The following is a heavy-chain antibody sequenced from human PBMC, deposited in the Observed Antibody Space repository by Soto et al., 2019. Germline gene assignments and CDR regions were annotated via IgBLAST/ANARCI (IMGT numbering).Heavy chain of an antibody. J-gene: IGHJ5*02. V-gene: IGHV1-24*01. D-gene: IGHD4-17*01. CDR3: TTYHGDYNFDH. CDR2: FDPDEAET. CDR1: GYTLHEVA. Sequence: QVPLVQSGAEVKKPGASVKVSCKVSGYTLHEVAMHWVRQAPGKGLEWLGGFDPDEAETIYAQHFQGRVTMTEDTSTDTVYMELSSLRSEDTALYFCTTYHGDYNFDHWGQGTLVTVSS.